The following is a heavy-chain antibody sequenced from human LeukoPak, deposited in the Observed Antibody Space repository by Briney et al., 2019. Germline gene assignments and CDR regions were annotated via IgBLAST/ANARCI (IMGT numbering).Heavy chain of an antibody. CDR3: ARDNSGWYNWFDP. J-gene: IGHJ5*02. V-gene: IGHV7-4-1*02. D-gene: IGHD6-19*01. Sequence: VASVKVSCKASGYTFTSYAMNWVRQAPGQGLEWMGWINTNTGNPTYAQGFTGRFVFSLDTSVSTAYLQISSLKPEDTAVYYCARDNSGWYNWFDPWGQGTLVTVSS. CDR2: INTNTGNP. CDR1: GYTFTSYA.